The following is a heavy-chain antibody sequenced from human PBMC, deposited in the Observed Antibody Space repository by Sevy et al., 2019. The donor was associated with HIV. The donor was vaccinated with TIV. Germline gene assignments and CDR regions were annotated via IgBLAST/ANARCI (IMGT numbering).Heavy chain of an antibody. V-gene: IGHV1-8*01. Sequence: ASVKVSCKASGYTFISYDIIWVRQAGGQGLEWMGWMNPNSGNTGYAQKLQGRVTLTRNTSINTAYMELSSLGSEDTAVYYCARGGSVRGIIGYYGMDVWGQGTTVTVSS. J-gene: IGHJ6*02. CDR2: MNPNSGNT. CDR3: ARGGSVRGIIGYYGMDV. D-gene: IGHD3-10*02. CDR1: GYTFISYD.